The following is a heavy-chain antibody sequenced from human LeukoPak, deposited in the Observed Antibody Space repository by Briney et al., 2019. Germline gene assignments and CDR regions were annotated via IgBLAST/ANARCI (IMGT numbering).Heavy chain of an antibody. D-gene: IGHD1-14*01. CDR2: KYYSRSP. Sequence: KSSETLSLTCTVSGGSISSIIYYWAWIRQPPGKGVEGIGSKYYSRSPHYHPSLKSRVTISVDTSKNQFSLKLSSVTAADTAVYYCACKTRGLFDYWGQGTLVTVSS. J-gene: IGHJ4*02. V-gene: IGHV4-39*01. CDR1: GGSISSIIYY. CDR3: ACKTRGLFDY.